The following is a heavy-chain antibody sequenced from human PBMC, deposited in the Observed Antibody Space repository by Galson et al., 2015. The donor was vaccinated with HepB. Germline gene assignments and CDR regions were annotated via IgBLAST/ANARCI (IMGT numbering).Heavy chain of an antibody. D-gene: IGHD3-10*01. CDR1: GYPFLSFH. CDR3: ARDRGYYGSGSGGCSLNL. CDR2: IDPTGGGT. Sequence: VTVSCHASGYPFLSFHVHWVRQAPGPGFEWMGIIDPTGGGTIYAQQFQGRVTMTRDTATGTASMELSSLTSEDTAVYFCARDRGYYGSGSGGCSLNLWGQGTLVAVSS. J-gene: IGHJ3*01. V-gene: IGHV1-46*01.